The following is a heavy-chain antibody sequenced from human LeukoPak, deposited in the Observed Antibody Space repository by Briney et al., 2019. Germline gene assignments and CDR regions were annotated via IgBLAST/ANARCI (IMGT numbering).Heavy chain of an antibody. J-gene: IGHJ6*02. CDR2: IWYDGSNK. Sequence: PGRSLRLSCAASGFTFSSYGMHWVRQAPGKGLEWVAVIWYDGSNKYYADSVKGRFTISRGNSKNTLYLQMNSLRAEDTAVYYCARDGGNSYYYYYGMDVWGQGTTVTVSS. CDR1: GFTFSSYG. D-gene: IGHD2-21*02. CDR3: ARDGGNSYYYYYGMDV. V-gene: IGHV3-33*01.